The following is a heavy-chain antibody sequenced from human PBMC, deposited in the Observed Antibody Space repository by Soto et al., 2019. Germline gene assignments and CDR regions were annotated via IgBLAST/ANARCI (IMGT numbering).Heavy chain of an antibody. CDR3: ARDPCGGDCYQYYFDY. V-gene: IGHV3-30-3*01. D-gene: IGHD2-21*02. CDR2: ISYDGSNK. J-gene: IGHJ4*02. CDR1: GFTFSSYA. Sequence: PGGSLRLSCAASGFTFSSYAMHWVRQAPGKGLEWVAVISYDGSNKYYADSVKGRFTISRDNSKNTLYLQMNSLRAEDKTVYYCARDPCGGDCYQYYFDYWGQGTLVTVSS.